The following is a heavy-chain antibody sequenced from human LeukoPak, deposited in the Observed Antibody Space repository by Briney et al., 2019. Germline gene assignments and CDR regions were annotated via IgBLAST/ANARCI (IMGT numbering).Heavy chain of an antibody. CDR2: IIPIFGTA. D-gene: IGHD6-13*01. CDR3: ARIAAHEPWYYYYYMDV. CDR1: GYTFTSYG. J-gene: IGHJ6*03. V-gene: IGHV1-69*06. Sequence: GASVKVSCKASGYTFTSYGISWVRQAPGQGLEWMGGIIPIFGTANYAQKFQGRVTITADKSTSTAYMELSSLRSEDTAVYYCARIAAHEPWYYYYYMDVWGKGTTVTVSS.